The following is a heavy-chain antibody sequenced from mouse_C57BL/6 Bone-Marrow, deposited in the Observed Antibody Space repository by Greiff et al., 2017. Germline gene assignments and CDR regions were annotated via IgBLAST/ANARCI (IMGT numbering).Heavy chain of an antibody. CDR2: INPSSGYT. D-gene: IGHD1-1*01. V-gene: IGHV1-7*01. CDR3: AGNYYGSTWYFDV. J-gene: IGHJ1*03. Sequence: QVQLQQSGAELAKPGASVKLSCKASGYTFTSYWMHWVKQRPGQGLEWIGYINPSSGYTKYNQKFKDKATLTADKSSSTAYMQLSSLTYEDSAVYYCAGNYYGSTWYFDVWGTGTTVTVSS. CDR1: GYTFTSYW.